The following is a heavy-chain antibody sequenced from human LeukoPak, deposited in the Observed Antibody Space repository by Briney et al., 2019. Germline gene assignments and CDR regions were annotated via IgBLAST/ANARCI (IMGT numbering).Heavy chain of an antibody. CDR1: GYTFTGYY. D-gene: IGHD2-2*01. CDR2: INPNSGGT. V-gene: IGHV1-2*02. Sequence: ASVEVSCKASGYTFTGYYMHWVRQAPGQGLEWMGWINPNSGGTNYAQKFQGRVTMTRDTPISTAYMELSRLRSDDTAVYYCARDYCSSTSCFDYWGQGTLVTVSS. CDR3: ARDYCSSTSCFDY. J-gene: IGHJ4*02.